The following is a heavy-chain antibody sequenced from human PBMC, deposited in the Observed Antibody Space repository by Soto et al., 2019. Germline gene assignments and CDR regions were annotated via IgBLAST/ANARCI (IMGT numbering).Heavy chain of an antibody. V-gene: IGHV3-30-3*01. CDR1: GFTFSSYA. CDR2: ISYDGSNK. J-gene: IGHJ6*02. Sequence: PGGSLRLSCAASGFTFSSYAMHWVRQAPGKGLEWVAVISYDGSNKYYADYVKGRFTISRDNSKNTLYLQMNSLRAEDTAVYYCARDGSKVVYYYYGMDVWGQGTTVTVSS. CDR3: ARDGSKVVYYYYGMDV.